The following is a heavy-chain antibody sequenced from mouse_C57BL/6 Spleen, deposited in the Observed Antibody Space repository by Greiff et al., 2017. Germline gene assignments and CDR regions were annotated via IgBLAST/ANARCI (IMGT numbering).Heavy chain of an antibody. CDR2: IHPNSGRT. CDR1: GYTFTSSW. D-gene: IGHD2-3*01. V-gene: IGHV1-64*01. CDR3: ARGSYDGYLHAMDY. Sequence: QVQLKESGAELVKPGASVKLSCKASGYTFTSSWMHWVKQRPGQGLEWIGMIHPNSGRTNYNEKFKSKATLTVDKSSSTAYMQLSSLTSEDSAVYYCARGSYDGYLHAMDYWGQGTSVTVSS. J-gene: IGHJ4*01.